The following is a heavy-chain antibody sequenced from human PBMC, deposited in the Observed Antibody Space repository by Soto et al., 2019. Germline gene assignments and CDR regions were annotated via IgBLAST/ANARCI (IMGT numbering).Heavy chain of an antibody. J-gene: IGHJ3*02. V-gene: IGHV1-69*01. CDR2: VIPTLATA. D-gene: IGHD4-17*01. CDR3: ASDYGEIEAFDI. CDR1: GGPFNNHA. Sequence: QVQLVQSGAEVKKPGSSVKVSCKTSGGPFNNHAINWVRQAPGQGLEWVGLVIPTLATADYAQKFQGRVTMTADEVTNTAYMELSSLRSDDTGVYYCASDYGEIEAFDIWGKGTFVTVSS.